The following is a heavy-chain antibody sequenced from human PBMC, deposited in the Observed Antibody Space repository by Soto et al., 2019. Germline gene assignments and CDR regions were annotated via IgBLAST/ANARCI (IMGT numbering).Heavy chain of an antibody. CDR3: ARGLSGWYLFDS. CDR1: GGSVSSGDHY. CDR2: IYEMETT. D-gene: IGHD6-19*01. V-gene: IGHV4-31*03. Sequence: SETLSLTCTVSGGSVSSGDHYWTWMRQHPGKGLEWIGYIYEMETTNYNPSLESRVTISVDTSKNQVYLEVTSVTAADTAVYYCARGLSGWYLFDSWGQGNMVTVSS. J-gene: IGHJ5*01.